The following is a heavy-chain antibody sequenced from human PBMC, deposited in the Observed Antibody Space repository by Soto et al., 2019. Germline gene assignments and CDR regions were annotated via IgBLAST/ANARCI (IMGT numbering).Heavy chain of an antibody. Sequence: SETLSLTCAVSGTSISSTFWWTWVLQTPGKGLEGIGEIYHTGSTKYNPSLRSRVTMSVDKSNNQFSLDLRSVTAADTAVYYCACIFSGGYSYGFYYYGMDVWGQGTTVTVSS. J-gene: IGHJ6*02. V-gene: IGHV4-4*02. CDR2: IYHTGST. CDR3: ACIFSGGYSYGFYYYGMDV. D-gene: IGHD5-18*01. CDR1: GTSISSTFW.